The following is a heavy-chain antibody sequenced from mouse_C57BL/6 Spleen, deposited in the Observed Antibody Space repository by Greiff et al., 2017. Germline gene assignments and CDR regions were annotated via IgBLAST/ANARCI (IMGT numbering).Heavy chain of an antibody. Sequence: VKLMESGPGLVQPSQSLSITCTVSGFSLTSYGVHWVRQSPGKGLEWLGVIWSGGSTDYNAAFISRLSISKDNSKSQVFFKINSLQADDTAIYYCARNWDEGFDYWGQGTTLTVSS. D-gene: IGHD4-1*01. CDR2: IWSGGST. CDR1: GFSLTSYG. J-gene: IGHJ2*01. CDR3: ARNWDEGFDY. V-gene: IGHV2-2*01.